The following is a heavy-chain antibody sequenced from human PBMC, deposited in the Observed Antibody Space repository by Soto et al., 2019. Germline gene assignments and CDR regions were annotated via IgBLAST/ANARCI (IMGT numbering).Heavy chain of an antibody. CDR2: IYYSGST. CDR3: GRDRTEALLRV. J-gene: IGHJ4*02. CDR1: GGSISSGDYY. Sequence: QVQLQESGPGLVKPSQTLSLTCTVSGGSISSGDYYWSWIRQPPGKGLEWIGYIYYSGSTYYNPSLKSRVTISVDTYKNQFSLKLSSVTAAYLAVYYCGRDRTEALLRVWGQGTLVTVSS. V-gene: IGHV4-30-4*01.